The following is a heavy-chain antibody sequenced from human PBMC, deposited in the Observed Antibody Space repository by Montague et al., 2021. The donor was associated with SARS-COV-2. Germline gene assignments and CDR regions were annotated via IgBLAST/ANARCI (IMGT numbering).Heavy chain of an antibody. D-gene: IGHD4-17*01. J-gene: IGHJ5*02. CDR1: GFTISSYW. V-gene: IGHV3-7*01. CDR3: TRDRDYGDYLNWFNP. CDR2: IRQDRSDK. Sequence: SLRLSCAASGFTISSYWMSWVRQAPGKGLEWVANIRQDRSDKYYLDSVRGRFTIFRDNAKNSLYLQMNSLTAEDAGVYYCTRDRDYGDYLNWFNPWAREPWSPSPQ.